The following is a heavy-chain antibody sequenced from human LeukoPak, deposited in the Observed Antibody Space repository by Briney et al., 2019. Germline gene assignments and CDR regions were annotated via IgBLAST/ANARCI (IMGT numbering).Heavy chain of an antibody. CDR3: ARGPRGAKSIGWYLLGFDY. V-gene: IGHV4-34*01. CDR1: GGSFCSYY. CDR2: INDSGGT. D-gene: IGHD6-19*01. J-gene: IGHJ4*02. Sequence: PSETLSLTCSVYGGSFCSYYWSWIRQPPGKGLEWIGEINDSGGTNYNPSLKSRFTISVDTSKNQFSLKMSSVTAADTAIYYCARGPRGAKSIGWYLLGFDYWGQGTLVTVSS.